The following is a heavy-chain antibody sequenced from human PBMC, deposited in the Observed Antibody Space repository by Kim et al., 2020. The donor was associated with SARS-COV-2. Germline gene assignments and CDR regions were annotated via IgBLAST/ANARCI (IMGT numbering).Heavy chain of an antibody. J-gene: IGHJ4*01. CDR2: ISYDGSNK. Sequence: GGSLRLSCAASGFTFSSYAMHWVRQAPGKGLEWVAVISYDGSNKYYADSVKGRFTISRDNSKNTLYLQMNSLRAEDTAVYYCARDPVGVGSGWYHSIFD. CDR1: GFTFSSYA. D-gene: IGHD6-19*01. CDR3: ARDPVGVGSGWYHSIFD. V-gene: IGHV3-30-3*01.